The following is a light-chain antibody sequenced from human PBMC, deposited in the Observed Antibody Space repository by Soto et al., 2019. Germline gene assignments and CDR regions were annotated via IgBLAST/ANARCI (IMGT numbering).Light chain of an antibody. Sequence: EIVLTQSPGTLSLSPGERATLSCRASQSVSSSYLAWYQQKPGQAPRLLIYGASSRATGIPDRFSGSGSGTDFTLTISRLEPEDFAVNYCQQYGRSAVFTFGPGTTVDIK. CDR2: GAS. CDR3: QQYGRSAVFT. V-gene: IGKV3-20*01. CDR1: QSVSSSY. J-gene: IGKJ3*01.